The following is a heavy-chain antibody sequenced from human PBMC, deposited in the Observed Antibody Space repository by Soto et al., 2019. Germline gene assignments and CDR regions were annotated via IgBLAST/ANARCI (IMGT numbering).Heavy chain of an antibody. Sequence: SVKVSCEASGGTFSSYAISWVRQAPGQGLEWMGGIIPIFGTANYAQKFQGRVTITADESTSTAYMELSSLRSEDTAAYYCASSYDSSGYLEYFQHWGQGTLVTVSS. CDR3: ASSYDSSGYLEYFQH. CDR2: IIPIFGTA. V-gene: IGHV1-69*13. CDR1: GGTFSSYA. J-gene: IGHJ1*01. D-gene: IGHD3-22*01.